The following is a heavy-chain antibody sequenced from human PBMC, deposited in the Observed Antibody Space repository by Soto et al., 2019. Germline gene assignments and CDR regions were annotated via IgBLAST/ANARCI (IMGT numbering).Heavy chain of an antibody. V-gene: IGHV4-59*01. CDR3: ARGGGYYDSRPFDI. D-gene: IGHD3-22*01. J-gene: IGHJ3*02. CDR2: IYYSGSA. CDR1: GGSISSYY. Sequence: SETLSLTCTVSGGSISSYYWSWIRQPPGKGLEWIGYIYYSGSANYNPSLKSRVTISVDTSKNQFSLKLSSVTAADTAVYYCARGGGYYDSRPFDIWGQGTMVTVSS.